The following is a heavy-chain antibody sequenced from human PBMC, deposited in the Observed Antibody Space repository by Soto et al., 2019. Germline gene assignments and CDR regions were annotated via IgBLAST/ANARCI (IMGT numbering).Heavy chain of an antibody. CDR2: ICHSGST. CDR1: GGSIRSGGYS. J-gene: IGHJ5*02. CDR3: ASSPSGSGFDP. D-gene: IGHD1-26*01. V-gene: IGHV4-30-2*01. Sequence: QLQLQESGSGLVKPSQTLSLTCAVAGGSIRSGGYSWSWIRQPPGKGQECIGYICHSGSTYYNPSLKGRVTMSVDRSKNQCSLKLSSVSDADTAVYYCASSPSGSGFDPWGQGTLVTVSS.